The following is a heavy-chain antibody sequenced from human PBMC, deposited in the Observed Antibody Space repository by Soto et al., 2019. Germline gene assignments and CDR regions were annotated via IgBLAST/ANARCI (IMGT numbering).Heavy chain of an antibody. Sequence: EVQLVQSGAEVKKSGESLKISCKSSGYSFTNWWIAWVRQMPGKGLEWMGIIYPGDSDTRYSPSFQDQVTISADKSISTAYLQWSSLKASDSAMYYCARRVSIAGYGMDVWGQGTTVIVSS. D-gene: IGHD6-13*01. CDR1: GYSFTNWW. CDR3: ARRVSIAGYGMDV. V-gene: IGHV5-51*01. J-gene: IGHJ6*02. CDR2: IYPGDSDT.